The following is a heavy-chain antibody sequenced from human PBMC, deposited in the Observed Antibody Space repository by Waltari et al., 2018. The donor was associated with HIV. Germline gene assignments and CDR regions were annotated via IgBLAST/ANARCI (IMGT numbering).Heavy chain of an antibody. Sequence: EVQLLESGGGIVQPGGSRRLSCAASGFAYVSYALTWVRQSPERGLGGVQAVRGSGAKSFYAASVKGRFTISRDNSKNTVFLQMNSLRAADTAIYYCAKAYYENTAYYYDFWGRGTRVTVSS. CDR2: VRGSGAKS. CDR1: GFAYVSYA. D-gene: IGHD3-22*01. V-gene: IGHV3-23*01. J-gene: IGHJ4*02. CDR3: AKAYYENTAYYYDF.